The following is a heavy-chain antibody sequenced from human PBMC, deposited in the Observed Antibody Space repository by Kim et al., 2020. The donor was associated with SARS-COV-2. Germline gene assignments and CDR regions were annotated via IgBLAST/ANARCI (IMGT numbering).Heavy chain of an antibody. CDR3: ARVCSGGSCYSVAAFDI. Sequence: SETLSLTCTVSGGSISSYYWSWIRQPPGKGLEWIGYIYYSGSTNYNPSLKSRVTISVDTSKNQFSLKLSSVTAADTAVYYCARVCSGGSCYSVAAFDIWGQGTMVTVSS. D-gene: IGHD2-15*01. J-gene: IGHJ3*02. V-gene: IGHV4-59*01. CDR2: IYYSGST. CDR1: GGSISSYY.